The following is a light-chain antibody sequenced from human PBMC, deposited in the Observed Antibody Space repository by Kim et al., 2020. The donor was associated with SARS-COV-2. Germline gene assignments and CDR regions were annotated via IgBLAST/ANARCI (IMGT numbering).Light chain of an antibody. V-gene: IGLV3-19*01. J-gene: IGLJ2*01. CDR3: NSRDSNDNVV. CDR1: SLRSYY. Sequence: SSELTQDPAVSVALGQTVRITCQGGSLRSYYATWYQQKPGQAPILVIYGKNNRPSGIPDRFSGSSSGNTASLTITGTQAGDEADYYCNSRDSNDNVVFGGGTKLTVL. CDR2: GKN.